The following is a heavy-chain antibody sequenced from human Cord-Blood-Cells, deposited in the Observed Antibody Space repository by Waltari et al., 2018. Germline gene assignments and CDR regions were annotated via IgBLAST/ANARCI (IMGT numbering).Heavy chain of an antibody. CDR3: ARDRRYSGSYYWFDP. J-gene: IGHJ5*02. Sequence: QVQLVQSGAEVKKPGSSVKVSCKASGGTFSRHAISWLRQAPGQGLEWMGRIIPILGIANNAQKSQGRVTITADKSTSTAYMELSSLRSEDTAVYYCARDRRYSGSYYWFDPWGQGTLVTVSS. V-gene: IGHV1-69*09. CDR2: IIPILGIA. CDR1: GGTFSRHA. D-gene: IGHD1-26*01.